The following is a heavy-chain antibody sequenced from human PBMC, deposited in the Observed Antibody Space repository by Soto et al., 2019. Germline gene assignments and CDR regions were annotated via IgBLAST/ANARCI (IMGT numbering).Heavy chain of an antibody. D-gene: IGHD2-15*01. Sequence: ASVKVSCKASGYTFTSYDINWVRQATGQGLEWMGWMNPNSGNTGYAQKFQGRVTMTRNTSISTAYMELSSLRSEDTAVYYCARGRLGVAARGRRYYYYMDVWGKGTTVTVSS. CDR1: GYTFTSYD. CDR2: MNPNSGNT. J-gene: IGHJ6*03. V-gene: IGHV1-8*01. CDR3: ARGRLGVAARGRRYYYYMDV.